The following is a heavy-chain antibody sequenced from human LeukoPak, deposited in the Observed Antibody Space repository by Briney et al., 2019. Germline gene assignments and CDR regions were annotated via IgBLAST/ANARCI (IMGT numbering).Heavy chain of an antibody. Sequence: GGSLRLSCAASGFTFSSYSMNWVRQAPGKGLEWVSSISSSSYIYYADSVKGRFTISRDNAKNSLYLQMNSLRAEDTAVYYCARGSRFGVVGRDAFDIWGQGTVVTVSS. CDR2: ISSSSYI. J-gene: IGHJ3*02. D-gene: IGHD3-3*01. V-gene: IGHV3-21*01. CDR1: GFTFSSYS. CDR3: ARGSRFGVVGRDAFDI.